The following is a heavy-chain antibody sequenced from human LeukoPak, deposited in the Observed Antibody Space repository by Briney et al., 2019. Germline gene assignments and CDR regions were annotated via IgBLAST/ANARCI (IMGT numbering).Heavy chain of an antibody. Sequence: SETLSLTCTVSGGSISSYYWSWLRQPPGKGLEWVGYIYYSGSTNYNPSLKSRVTISVDTSKTQFSLKLSSVPAADTAVYYCARLGYGMDVWGQGTTVTVSS. CDR2: IYYSGST. V-gene: IGHV4-59*08. CDR1: GGSISSYY. J-gene: IGHJ6*02. CDR3: ARLGYGMDV.